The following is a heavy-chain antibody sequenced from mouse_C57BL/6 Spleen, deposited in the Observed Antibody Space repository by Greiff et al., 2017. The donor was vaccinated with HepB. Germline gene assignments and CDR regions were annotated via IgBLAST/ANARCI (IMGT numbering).Heavy chain of an antibody. D-gene: IGHD2-4*01. CDR2: INPNNGGT. CDR1: GYTFTDYY. CDR3: ARSYYDYDGTPFAY. Sequence: VQLQQSGPELVKPGASVKISCKASGYTFTDYYMNWVKQSHGKSLEWIGDINPNNGGTSYNQKFKGKATLTVDKSSSTAYMELRSLTSEDSAVYYCARSYYDYDGTPFAYWGQGTLVTVSA. V-gene: IGHV1-26*01. J-gene: IGHJ3*01.